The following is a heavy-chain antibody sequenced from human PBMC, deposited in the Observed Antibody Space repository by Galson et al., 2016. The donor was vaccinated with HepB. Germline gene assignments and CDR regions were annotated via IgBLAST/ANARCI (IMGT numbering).Heavy chain of an antibody. CDR3: VRDKEGGYGFDY. D-gene: IGHD5-12*01. J-gene: IGHJ4*01. CDR2: IWNDGSNK. CDR1: GFIFSDYG. V-gene: IGHV3-33*01. Sequence: SLRLSCAASGFIFSDYGMHWVRQAPGKGLEWVAVIWNDGSNKYYADSVKGRFTISRDNSKSTLDLQVNILKVEDTAVYYCVRDKEGGYGFDYWGQGILVTVSS.